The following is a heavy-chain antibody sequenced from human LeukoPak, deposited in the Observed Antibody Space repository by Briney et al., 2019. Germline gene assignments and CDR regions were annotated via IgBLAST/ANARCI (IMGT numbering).Heavy chain of an antibody. V-gene: IGHV3-30*02. CDR2: IRYDGRNK. CDR3: AGYCSTTSCYSSPNWFDP. Sequence: GGPLRLSCAASRFTFSSYGMHWVRQAPGKGLEWVAFIRYDGRNKYYADSVKGRFTISRDNAKNSLYLQMNSLRAEDTAVYYCAGYCSTTSCYSSPNWFDPWGQGTLVTVSS. D-gene: IGHD2-2*01. CDR1: RFTFSSYG. J-gene: IGHJ5*02.